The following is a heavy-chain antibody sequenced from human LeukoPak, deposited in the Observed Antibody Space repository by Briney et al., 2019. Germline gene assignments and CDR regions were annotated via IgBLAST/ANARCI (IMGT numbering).Heavy chain of an antibody. D-gene: IGHD5-12*01. CDR3: AREVASDAFDI. Sequence: GGSLRLSCAASGFTFSNYAMTWVRQAPGTGLEWLSIVDSVGRNTFYADSVKGRFTVSRDNSENMLYLQMNSLRAEDTAVYYCAREVASDAFDIWGQGTMVTVSS. CDR2: VDSVGRNT. CDR1: GFTFSNYA. J-gene: IGHJ3*02. V-gene: IGHV3-23*03.